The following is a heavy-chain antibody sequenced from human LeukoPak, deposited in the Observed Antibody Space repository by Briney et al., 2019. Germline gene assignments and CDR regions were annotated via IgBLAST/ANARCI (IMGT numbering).Heavy chain of an antibody. CDR1: GGSFRGYY. Sequence: SETLSLTCAGYGGSFRGYYWSWIRQPPGKGLEWIGEINHSGSTNYNPSLKGRLTMSVDTSKNQFSLKLTSVTAADTAVYFCARSTDTWAQWGQGTLVTVSS. J-gene: IGHJ4*02. CDR3: ARSTDTWAQ. V-gene: IGHV4-34*10. CDR2: INHSGST. D-gene: IGHD7-27*01.